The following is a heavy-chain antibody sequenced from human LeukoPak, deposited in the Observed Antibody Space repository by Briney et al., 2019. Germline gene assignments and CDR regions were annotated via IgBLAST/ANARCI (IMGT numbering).Heavy chain of an antibody. V-gene: IGHV4-61*01. D-gene: IGHD5-24*01. CDR2: IYYSGST. J-gene: IGHJ4*02. CDR1: GGSISSGSYY. Sequence: SETLSLTCTVSGGSISSGSYYWSWIRQPPGKGLEWIGYIYYSGSTNYNPSLKSRVTISVDTSKNQFSLKLSSVTAADTAVYYCARVDGYNAYWGQGTLVTVSS. CDR3: ARVDGYNAY.